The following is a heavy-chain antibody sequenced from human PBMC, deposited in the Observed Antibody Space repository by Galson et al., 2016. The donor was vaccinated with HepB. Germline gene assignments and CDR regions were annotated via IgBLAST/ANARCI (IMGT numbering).Heavy chain of an antibody. CDR1: GITFRSYT. D-gene: IGHD6-19*01. Sequence: SLRLSCAVSGITFRSYTMNWVRQAPGKGLEWVSSISGGSSDIYYADSVKGRFTISRDNAKNSLYLQMNSLRAEDTAVYYCASRHGAWYYFDYWGQGTLVTVSS. CDR3: ASRHGAWYYFDY. CDR2: ISGGSSDI. J-gene: IGHJ4*02. V-gene: IGHV3-21*01.